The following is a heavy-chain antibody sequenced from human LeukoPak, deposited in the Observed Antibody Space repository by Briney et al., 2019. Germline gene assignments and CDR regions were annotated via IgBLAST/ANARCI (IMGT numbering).Heavy chain of an antibody. D-gene: IGHD3-9*01. CDR1: RFTVSSNY. Sequence: GGSLRLSCAASRFTVSSNYMTWVRQAAGKGLEWVSVIYSGGSTYYADSVKGRFTISRDNSKNTLYLQMNSLRAEDTAVYYCARESEFDATGYLYWGQGILVTVSP. J-gene: IGHJ4*02. CDR2: IYSGGST. CDR3: ARESEFDATGYLY. V-gene: IGHV3-66*01.